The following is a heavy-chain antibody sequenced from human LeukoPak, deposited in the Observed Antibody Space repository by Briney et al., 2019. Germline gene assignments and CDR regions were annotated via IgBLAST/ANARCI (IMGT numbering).Heavy chain of an antibody. Sequence: PSETLSLTCTVSGGSISSGSYYWRWIRQPAGKGLEWIGRIYTSGSTNYNPSLKSRVTISVDTSKNQFSLKLSSVTAADTAVYYCARDGSTVTHPPYYYYMDVWGKGTTVTVSS. CDR1: GGSISSGSYY. CDR3: ARDGSTVTHPPYYYYMDV. J-gene: IGHJ6*03. CDR2: IYTSGST. V-gene: IGHV4-61*02. D-gene: IGHD4-11*01.